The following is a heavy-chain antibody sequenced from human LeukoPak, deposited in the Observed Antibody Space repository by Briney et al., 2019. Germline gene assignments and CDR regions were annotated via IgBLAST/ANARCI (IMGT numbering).Heavy chain of an antibody. CDR3: VRVTRGYTYGLLDY. D-gene: IGHD5-18*01. CDR1: GFTFSSYS. J-gene: IGHJ4*02. Sequence: GGSLRLSCAASGFTFSSYSMNWVRQAPGKGLEWVSSISSSSSYIYFADSLKGRFTISRDNAKNSLYLQMNSLRAEDTAVYYCVRVTRGYTYGLLDYWGQGALVTVSS. V-gene: IGHV3-21*01. CDR2: ISSSSSYI.